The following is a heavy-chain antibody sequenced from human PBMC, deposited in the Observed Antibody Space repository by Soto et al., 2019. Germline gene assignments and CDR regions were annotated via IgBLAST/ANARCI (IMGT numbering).Heavy chain of an antibody. CDR3: ATSQKGYNWNYFDH. J-gene: IGHJ4*02. Sequence: QLQLQESGPGLVKPSETLSLTCAVSGGSISGSYYYWAWLRQSPGKGPEWIGSVFYTGFTSYNPSLERRVSVAVHKSKSEFSLKLSAVTAAETAVYYCATSQKGYNWNYFDHWGQGALVTVSS. CDR2: VFYTGFT. V-gene: IGHV4-39*01. CDR1: GGSISGSYYY. D-gene: IGHD1-20*01.